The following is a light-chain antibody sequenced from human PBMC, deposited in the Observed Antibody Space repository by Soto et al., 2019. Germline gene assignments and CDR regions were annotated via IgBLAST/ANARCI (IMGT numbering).Light chain of an antibody. Sequence: EFVLTQSPGTLSLSPWERANFCCRASQTVRNNYLAWYQQKPGQAPRLLIYDASSRATGIPDRFSGGGSGTDFTLTISRLEPEDFAVYYCQQFSSYPLTFGGGTKVE. CDR3: QQFSSYPLT. V-gene: IGKV3-20*01. CDR1: QTVRNNY. J-gene: IGKJ4*01. CDR2: DAS.